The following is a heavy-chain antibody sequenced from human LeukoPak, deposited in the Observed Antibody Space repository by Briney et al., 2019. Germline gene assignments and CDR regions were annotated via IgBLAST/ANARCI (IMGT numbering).Heavy chain of an antibody. CDR3: ARGTYDFWSGYPLDY. J-gene: IGHJ4*02. CDR2: IIPIFGTA. V-gene: IGHV1-69*06. CDR1: GGTFSSYA. Sequence: SAKVSCKASGGTFSSYAISWVRQAPGQGLEWMGRIIPIFGTANYAQKFQGRVTITADKSTSTAYMELSSLRSEDTAVYYCARGTYDFWSGYPLDYWGQGTLVTVSS. D-gene: IGHD3-3*01.